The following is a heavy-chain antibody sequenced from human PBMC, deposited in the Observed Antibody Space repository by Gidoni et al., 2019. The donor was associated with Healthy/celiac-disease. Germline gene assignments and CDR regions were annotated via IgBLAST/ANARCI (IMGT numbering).Heavy chain of an antibody. J-gene: IGHJ3*02. CDR3: AKDILVVARGAFDI. CDR1: GFPFGDYA. V-gene: IGHV3-9*01. D-gene: IGHD3-22*01. Sequence: EVQLAESGGGLVQPGRSLRLSCAASGFPFGDYAMHWVRQAPGTGLAWVSGISWNSGSIGYADSVKGRFTISRDNAKNSLYLQMNSLRAEDTALYYCAKDILVVARGAFDIWGQGTMVTVSS. CDR2: ISWNSGSI.